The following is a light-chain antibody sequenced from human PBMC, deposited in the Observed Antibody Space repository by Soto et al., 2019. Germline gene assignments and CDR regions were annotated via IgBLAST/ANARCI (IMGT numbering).Light chain of an antibody. CDR1: QGISSY. Sequence: AIRMTQSPSSFSASTGDGVTITCRASQGISSYLAWYQQKPGKAPNLLIYGASNLHSGVPSRFSGSGSGTNFTLTISSLQPEDFATYYCQQANSFPITFGQGTRLEIK. CDR2: GAS. CDR3: QQANSFPIT. V-gene: IGKV1-8*01. J-gene: IGKJ5*01.